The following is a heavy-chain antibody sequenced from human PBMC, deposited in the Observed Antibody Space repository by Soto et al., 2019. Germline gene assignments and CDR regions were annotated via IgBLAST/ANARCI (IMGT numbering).Heavy chain of an antibody. D-gene: IGHD3-10*01. CDR2: ISSSGSTI. V-gene: IGHV3-48*03. Sequence: WGSLRLSCAASGFTFSSYEMNWVRQAPGKGLEWVSYISSSGSTIYYADSVKGRFTISRDNAKNSLYLQMNSLRAEDTAVYYCARDRDSFSGMDYWGQGTLVTVSS. CDR1: GFTFSSYE. J-gene: IGHJ4*02. CDR3: ARDRDSFSGMDY.